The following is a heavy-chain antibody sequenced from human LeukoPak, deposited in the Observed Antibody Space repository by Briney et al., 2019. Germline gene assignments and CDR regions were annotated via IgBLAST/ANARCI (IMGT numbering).Heavy chain of an antibody. CDR1: GFTFSSYA. V-gene: IGHV3-64*01. CDR2: ISSNGGST. Sequence: GGSLRLSCAASGFTFSSYAMHWVRQAPGKGLEYVSAISSNGGSTYYANSVKGRFTISRDNSKNTLYLQMGSLRAEDMAVYYCAGALQIVGWLADYWGQGTLVTVSS. CDR3: AGALQIVGWLADY. J-gene: IGHJ4*02. D-gene: IGHD3-22*01.